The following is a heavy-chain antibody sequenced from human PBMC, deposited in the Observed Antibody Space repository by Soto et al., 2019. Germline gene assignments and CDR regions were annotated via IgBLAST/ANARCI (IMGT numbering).Heavy chain of an antibody. CDR2: IIPIFGTA. V-gene: IGHV1-69*13. J-gene: IGHJ4*02. D-gene: IGHD3-22*01. Sequence: ASVKVSCKASGGTFSSYAISWVRQAPGQGLEWMGGIIPIFGTANYAQKFQGRVTITADESTSTAYMELSSLRSEDTAVYYCARDRRDDSSGYPQQAFDYWGQGTLVTVS. CDR3: ARDRRDDSSGYPQQAFDY. CDR1: GGTFSSYA.